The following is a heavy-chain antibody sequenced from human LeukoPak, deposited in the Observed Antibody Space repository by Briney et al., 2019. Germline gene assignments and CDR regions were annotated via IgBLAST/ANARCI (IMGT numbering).Heavy chain of an antibody. J-gene: IGHJ4*02. D-gene: IGHD6-13*01. V-gene: IGHV3-53*01. CDR2: IYSGGST. Sequence: AGGSLRLSCAASGFTVSSNYMSWVRQAPGKGLEWVSVIYSGGSTYYADSVKGRFTISRDNSKNTLYLQMNSLRAEDTAVYYCARFPPYSSSWYGDFDYWGQGTLVTVSS. CDR1: GFTVSSNY. CDR3: ARFPPYSSSWYGDFDY.